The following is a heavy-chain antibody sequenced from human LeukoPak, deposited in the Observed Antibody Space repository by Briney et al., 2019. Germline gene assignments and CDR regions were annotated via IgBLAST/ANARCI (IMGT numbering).Heavy chain of an antibody. J-gene: IGHJ4*02. CDR3: ARGGRVTTVVTLLDY. V-gene: IGHV1-2*02. D-gene: IGHD4-23*01. CDR1: GYTFTGYY. CDR2: INPNSYGT. Sequence: WASVKVSCKASGYTFTGYYMRWVRQAPGQGLEWMGWINPNSYGTNYAQKFQGRVTMTRDTSISTAYMELSRLRSDDTAVYYCARGGRVTTVVTLLDYWGQGTLVTVSS.